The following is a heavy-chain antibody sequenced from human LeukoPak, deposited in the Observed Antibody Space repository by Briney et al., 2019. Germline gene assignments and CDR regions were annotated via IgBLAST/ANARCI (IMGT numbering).Heavy chain of an antibody. CDR3: ARAKAAAGIDYFDY. CDR2: IYYSGST. J-gene: IGHJ4*02. CDR1: GASISDYY. D-gene: IGHD6-13*01. V-gene: IGHV4-59*13. Sequence: PSETLSLTCTVSGASISDYYWNWIRQPPGKGLEWIGYIYYSGSTNYNPSLKSRVTISVDTSKNQFSLKLSSVTAADMAVYYWARAKAAAGIDYFDYWGQGTLVTVSS.